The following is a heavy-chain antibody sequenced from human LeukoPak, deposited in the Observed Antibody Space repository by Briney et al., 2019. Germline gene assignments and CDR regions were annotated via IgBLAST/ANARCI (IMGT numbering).Heavy chain of an antibody. V-gene: IGHV1-46*01. D-gene: IGHD4-23*01. CDR1: GYTFTSYY. Sequence: AASVKVSCKASGYTFTSYYMHWLRQAPGQGLEWMGIINPSGGSTSYAQKFQGRVTMTTDTSTSTAYMELRSLRSDDTAVYYCARDHGGKVDRYFDLWGRGTLVTVSS. J-gene: IGHJ2*01. CDR2: INPSGGST. CDR3: ARDHGGKVDRYFDL.